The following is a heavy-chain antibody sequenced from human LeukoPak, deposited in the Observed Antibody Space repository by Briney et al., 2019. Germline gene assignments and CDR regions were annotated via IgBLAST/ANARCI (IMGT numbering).Heavy chain of an antibody. CDR2: IYSSRGT. CDR1: GFTVSSNY. V-gene: IGHV3-66*01. D-gene: IGHD1-26*01. J-gene: IGHJ3*02. CDR3: ATQWDGGAGAFDT. Sequence: VGSLRLSCAASGFTVSSNYMSWVRQAPGKGLEGGSIIYSSRGTNYADSVKGRFTISRDNSKNTLYLQMNSLRAEDTAMYYCATQWDGGAGAFDTWGQGTMVTVSS.